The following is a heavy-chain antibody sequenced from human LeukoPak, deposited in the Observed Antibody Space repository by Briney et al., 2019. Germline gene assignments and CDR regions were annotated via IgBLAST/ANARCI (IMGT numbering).Heavy chain of an antibody. D-gene: IGHD2-2*01. CDR2: INHSGST. CDR3: ARPHDCSSTSCYGAFHI. J-gene: IGHJ3*02. V-gene: IGHV4-34*01. CDR1: GGSFSGYF. Sequence: PSETLSLTCAVYGGSFSGYFWTWVRQPPGKGLEWVGEINHSGSTSYNASLKSRVTISANPSKNQFSLKLSSVTAADTAVYYCARPHDCSSTSCYGAFHIWGQGTMVTVSS.